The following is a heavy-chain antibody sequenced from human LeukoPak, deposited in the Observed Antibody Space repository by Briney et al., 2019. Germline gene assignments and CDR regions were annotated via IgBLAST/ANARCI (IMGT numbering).Heavy chain of an antibody. J-gene: IGHJ4*02. CDR1: GFTFSTHA. V-gene: IGHV3-30*04. CDR3: VRDGGYSGYDY. D-gene: IGHD5-12*01. CDR2: ISYDGSNE. Sequence: GGSLRLSCAASGFTFSTHAMHWVRQAPGKGLQWVADISYDGSNEYYADSVKGRFTISRDNSQNTLYLQMNSLRVEDTAVYYCVRDGGYSGYDYWGQGTLVTVSS.